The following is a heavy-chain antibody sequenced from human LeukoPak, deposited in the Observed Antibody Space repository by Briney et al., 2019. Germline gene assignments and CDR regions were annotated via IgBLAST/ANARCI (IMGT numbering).Heavy chain of an antibody. J-gene: IGHJ2*01. Sequence: GGSLRLSCAASGFTFSLYDMHWVRQATGKGLEWVSAIGTVGDTYYPASVKGRFTISRENAKNSLYLQMNSLRDGDTAVYYCARETLDVGGDYGWYFDLWGRGTLVTVSS. CDR1: GFTFSLYD. V-gene: IGHV3-13*01. CDR3: ARETLDVGGDYGWYFDL. D-gene: IGHD4-17*01. CDR2: IGTVGDT.